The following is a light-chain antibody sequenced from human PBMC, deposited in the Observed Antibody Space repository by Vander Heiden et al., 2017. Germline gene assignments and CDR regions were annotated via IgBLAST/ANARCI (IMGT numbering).Light chain of an antibody. CDR3: HQSSSLPFT. CDR1: QSIGTS. J-gene: IGKJ3*01. Sequence: DIVLTQSPEFQSVTPKEKVTITCRASQSIGTSLHWYQHKPDQSPKVLITSASKSFSGVPSRFSGSGSGTDFTLTINSLEAEDAATYFCHQSSSLPFTFGPGSKVDVQ. CDR2: SAS. V-gene: IGKV6-21*01.